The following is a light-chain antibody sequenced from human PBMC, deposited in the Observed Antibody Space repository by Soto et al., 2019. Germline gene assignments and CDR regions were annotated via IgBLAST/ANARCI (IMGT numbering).Light chain of an antibody. CDR3: ASWDDRLGAVI. V-gene: IGLV1-47*02. J-gene: IGLJ2*01. Sequence: QSVLTQPPSASGTPGQKVFISCSGSGSNIGGTNYAYWYQQLPGAAPKLLMHSNNLRPSGVPERISGSKFGTAASLAISGLRSEDEAVYYCASWDDRLGAVIFGGGTKVTV. CDR1: GSNIGGTNY. CDR2: SNN.